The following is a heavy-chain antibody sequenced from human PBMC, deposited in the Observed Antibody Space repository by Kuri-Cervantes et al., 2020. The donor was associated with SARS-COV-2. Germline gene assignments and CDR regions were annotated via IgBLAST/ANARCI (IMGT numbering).Heavy chain of an antibody. Sequence: SVTVSCKPSGYTFTSYYMHWVRQAPGQGLEWMGGIIPIFGTANYAQKFQGRVTMTEDTSTDTAYMDLSSLRSEDTAVYYCATVAAALRRHPVDYWGQGTLVTVSS. CDR3: ATVAAALRRHPVDY. V-gene: IGHV1-69*06. J-gene: IGHJ4*02. CDR2: IIPIFGTA. D-gene: IGHD6-13*01. CDR1: GYTFTSYY.